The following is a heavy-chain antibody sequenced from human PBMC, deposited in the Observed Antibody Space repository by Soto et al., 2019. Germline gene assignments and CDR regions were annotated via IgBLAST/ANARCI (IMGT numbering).Heavy chain of an antibody. CDR1: GFTFSSYG. CDR3: ARERSYYYFWSGYYGDWFAP. Sequence: QVQLVESGGGLVQPGRSLRLSCAASGFTFSSYGMHWVRQAPGKGLEWVAVIWYDGSNKYYADPVKGRFTIYRDNSKNTLYLQMNSLRAEDTAVYYCARERSYYYFWSGYYGDWFAPWGQGTLVTVSS. D-gene: IGHD3-3*01. CDR2: IWYDGSNK. J-gene: IGHJ5*02. V-gene: IGHV3-33*01.